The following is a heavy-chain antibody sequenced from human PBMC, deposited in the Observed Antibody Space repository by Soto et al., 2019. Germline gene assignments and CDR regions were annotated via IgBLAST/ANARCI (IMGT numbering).Heavy chain of an antibody. CDR1: GFTFSSYA. V-gene: IGHV3-23*01. CDR2: ISGSGGST. J-gene: IGHJ6*02. CDR3: AKGKGWYYYYGMDV. Sequence: GGSLRLPCAASGFTFSSYAMSWVRQAPGKGLEWVSAISGSGGSTYYADSVKGRFTISRDNSKNTLYLQMNSLRAEDTAVYYCAKGKGWYYYYGMDVWGQGTTVTVSS.